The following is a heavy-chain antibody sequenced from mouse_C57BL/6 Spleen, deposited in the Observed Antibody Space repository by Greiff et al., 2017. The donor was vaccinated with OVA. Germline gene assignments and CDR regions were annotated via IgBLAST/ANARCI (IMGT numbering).Heavy chain of an antibody. Sequence: QVQLQPPGAELVKPGASVKLSCKASGYTFTSYWMHWVKQRPGQGLEWIGMIHPNSGSTNYNEKFKSKATLTVDKSSSTAYMQLSSLTSEDSAVYYCARVGDHGGFAYWGQGTLVTVSA. J-gene: IGHJ3*01. CDR1: GYTFTSYW. CDR2: IHPNSGST. V-gene: IGHV1-64*01. CDR3: ARVGDHGGFAY.